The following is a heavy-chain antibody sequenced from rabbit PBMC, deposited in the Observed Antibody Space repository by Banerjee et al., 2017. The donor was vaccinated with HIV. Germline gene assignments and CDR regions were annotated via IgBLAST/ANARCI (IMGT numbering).Heavy chain of an antibody. V-gene: IGHV1S40*01. J-gene: IGHJ4*01. CDR2: IWTGDGGP. CDR3: ARARGGSSSYYIYNL. CDR1: GFSFSSSYY. D-gene: IGHD1-1*01. Sequence: QSLEESGGDLVKPGASLTLTCTASGFSFSSSYYMCWVRQAPGKGLEWIGCIWTGDGGPYYASWAKGRFTISKTSSTTVTLQMTSLTAADTATYFCARARGGSSSYYIYNLWGPGTLVTVS.